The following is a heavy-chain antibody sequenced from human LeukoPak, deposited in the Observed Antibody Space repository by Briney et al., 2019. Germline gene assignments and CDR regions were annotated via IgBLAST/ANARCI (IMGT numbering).Heavy chain of an antibody. D-gene: IGHD3-22*01. V-gene: IGHV3-23*01. CDR2: VSGGGGTT. CDR1: GFTFSNYA. CDR3: ARAMMVVTNLWGVFDS. Sequence: GGSLSLSCAASGFTFSNYAMTWVRQAPGKGLEWVSAVSGGGGTTYYGDSVKGRFTISRDNSKNTLHLQMHALRAEDTAVYYCARAMMVVTNLWGVFDSRGQGTLVTVSS. J-gene: IGHJ4*02.